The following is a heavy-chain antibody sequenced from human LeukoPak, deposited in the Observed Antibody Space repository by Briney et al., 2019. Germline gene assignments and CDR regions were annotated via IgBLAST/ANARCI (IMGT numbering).Heavy chain of an antibody. CDR2: IYYSGST. CDR1: GGSISSYY. Sequence: SETLSLTCTVSGGSISSYYRSWIRQPPGKGLEWIGYIYYSGSTNYNPSLKSRVTISVDASKNQFSLKLSSVTAADTAVYYCASSPIVVVPAAMLNWGQGTLVTVSS. CDR3: ASSPIVVVPAAMLN. J-gene: IGHJ4*02. D-gene: IGHD2-2*01. V-gene: IGHV4-59*01.